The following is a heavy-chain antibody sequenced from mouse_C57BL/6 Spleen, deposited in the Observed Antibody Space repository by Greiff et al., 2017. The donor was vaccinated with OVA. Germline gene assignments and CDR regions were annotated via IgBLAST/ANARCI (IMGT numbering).Heavy chain of an antibody. CDR1: GYTFTSYW. Sequence: QVQLQQPGAELVKPGASVKMSCKASGYTFTSYWITWVKQRPGQGLEWIGDIYPGSGSTNYNEKFKSKATLTVDTSSSTAYMQLSSLTSEDSAVYYCAREGGYYDGSSYRYFDVWGTGTTVTVSS. CDR3: AREGGYYDGSSYRYFDV. D-gene: IGHD1-1*01. J-gene: IGHJ1*03. V-gene: IGHV1-55*01. CDR2: IYPGSGST.